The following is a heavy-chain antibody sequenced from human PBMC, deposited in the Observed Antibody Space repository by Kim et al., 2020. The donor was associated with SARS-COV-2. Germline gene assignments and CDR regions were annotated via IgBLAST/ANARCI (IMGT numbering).Heavy chain of an antibody. CDR2: INAGNGNT. D-gene: IGHD3-10*01. CDR1: GYTFTSYA. CDR3: ARGRASAGPGLLWFGEEWFDP. J-gene: IGHJ5*02. V-gene: IGHV1-3*01. Sequence: ASVKVSCKASGYTFTSYAMHWVRQAPGQRLEWMGWINAGNGNTKYSQKFQGRVTITRDTSASTAYMELSSLRSEDTAVYYCARGRASAGPGLLWFGEEWFDPWGQGTLVTVSS.